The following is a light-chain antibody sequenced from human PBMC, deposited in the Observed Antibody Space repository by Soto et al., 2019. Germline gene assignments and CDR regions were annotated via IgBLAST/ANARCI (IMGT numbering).Light chain of an antibody. Sequence: EIVLTQSPGTLSLSPGEGATLSCRASQSVGNNYVAWFQQKPGQAPRVLIYEASKRASGIPDRCSGSGSGTDFTLTISRLEPGDYAVFYCQQYFIAPITFGQGTRLEI. CDR1: QSVGNNY. J-gene: IGKJ5*01. CDR3: QQYFIAPIT. CDR2: EAS. V-gene: IGKV3-20*01.